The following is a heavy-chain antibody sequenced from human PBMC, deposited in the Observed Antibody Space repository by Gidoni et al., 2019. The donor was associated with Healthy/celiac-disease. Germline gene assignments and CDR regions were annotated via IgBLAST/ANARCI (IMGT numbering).Heavy chain of an antibody. CDR3: ARGKRRYYYDSSGYGPDDY. Sequence: EVQLVESGGGLVQPGGSLRLSCVAPGFTFSSYSMNWVRQAPGKGLECVSYISSSSSTIYYADSVKGRFTISRDNAKNSLYLQMNSLRAEDTAVYYCARGKRRYYYDSSGYGPDDYWGQGTLVTVSS. CDR1: GFTFSSYS. CDR2: ISSSSSTI. D-gene: IGHD3-22*01. J-gene: IGHJ4*02. V-gene: IGHV3-48*01.